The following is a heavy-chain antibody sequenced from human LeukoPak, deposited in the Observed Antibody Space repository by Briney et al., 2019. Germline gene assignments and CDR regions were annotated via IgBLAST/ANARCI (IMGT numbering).Heavy chain of an antibody. Sequence: MPGGSLRLSCAASGFTFSSYSMNWVRQAPGKGLEWVSSISSSSSYIYYADSVKGRFTISRDNAKNSLYLQMNSLRAEDTAVYYCAREIYDFWSGYYKRNYYGMDVWGQGTTVTVSS. J-gene: IGHJ6*02. D-gene: IGHD3-3*01. CDR2: ISSSSSYI. CDR3: AREIYDFWSGYYKRNYYGMDV. V-gene: IGHV3-21*01. CDR1: GFTFSSYS.